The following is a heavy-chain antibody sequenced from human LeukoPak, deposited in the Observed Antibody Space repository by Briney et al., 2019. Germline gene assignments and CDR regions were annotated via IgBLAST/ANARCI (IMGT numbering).Heavy chain of an antibody. V-gene: IGHV3-30-3*01. J-gene: IGHJ4*02. CDR3: ARDPLLSHQRGYFDS. D-gene: IGHD3-10*01. CDR2: ISYDGSNK. CDR1: GFTFSNYA. Sequence: PGGPLRLSCAVSGFTFSNYAMHWVRQAPGKGLEWVAVISYDGSNKYYADSLKGRFTISRDNSKNTLYLQMNSLRAEDTAVYFCARDPLLSHQRGYFDSWGQGTLVTVSS.